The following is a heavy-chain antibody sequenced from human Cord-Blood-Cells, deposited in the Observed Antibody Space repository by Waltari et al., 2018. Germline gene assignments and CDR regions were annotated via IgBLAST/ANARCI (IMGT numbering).Heavy chain of an antibody. J-gene: IGHJ3*02. D-gene: IGHD2-21*01. V-gene: IGHV1-18*01. CDR1: GYTFTSYG. CDR3: ARDQAGTDIVVVIAIGAFDI. CDR2: ISAYNGNT. Sequence: QVQLVQSGAEVKKPGASVKVSCKASGYTFTSYGISWVRQAPGQGLEWMGWISAYNGNTNYAQKLQGRVTMTTDTSTSTAYMELRSLRSDDTAVYYCARDQAGTDIVVVIAIGAFDIWGQGTMVTVSS.